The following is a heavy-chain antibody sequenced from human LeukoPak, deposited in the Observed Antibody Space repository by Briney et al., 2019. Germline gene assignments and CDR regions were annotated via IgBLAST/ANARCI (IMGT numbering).Heavy chain of an antibody. CDR3: ATDGELQLVRDLLSY. D-gene: IGHD6-13*01. CDR2: FDPEDGET. V-gene: IGHV1-24*01. J-gene: IGHJ4*02. Sequence: ASVKVSCKVSGYTLTELSMHWVRQAPGKGLEWMGGFDPEDGETIYAQKFQGRVTMSEDTSTDTAYMELSSLRSEDTAVYYCATDGELQLVRDLLSYWGQGTLVTVSS. CDR1: GYTLTELS.